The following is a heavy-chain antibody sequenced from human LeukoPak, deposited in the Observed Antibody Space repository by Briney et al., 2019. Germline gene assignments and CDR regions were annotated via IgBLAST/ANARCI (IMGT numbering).Heavy chain of an antibody. V-gene: IGHV3-30-3*01. CDR1: GFTFSTYA. CDR3: AREGDAFDI. Sequence: GGSLRLSCAASGFTFSTYAMHWVRQAPGKGLEWVAVILYDGSNKYYADSVKGRFTISRDNSKNTLYLQMNSLRPEDTAVYYCAREGDAFDIWGQGTMVTVSS. CDR2: ILYDGSNK. J-gene: IGHJ3*02.